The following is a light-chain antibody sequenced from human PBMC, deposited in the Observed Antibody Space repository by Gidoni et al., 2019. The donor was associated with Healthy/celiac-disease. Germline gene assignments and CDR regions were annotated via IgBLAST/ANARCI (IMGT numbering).Light chain of an antibody. CDR3: QKYNSAPSLT. Sequence: DIQMTQSPSSLSASVGDRVTITCRASQGISNYLAWYQQKPGKVPKHLIYAASTLQSGVPSRCSGSGSGTDFTLTISSLQPEDVATYYCQKYNSAPSLTFGGGTKVEIK. J-gene: IGKJ4*01. CDR2: AAS. CDR1: QGISNY. V-gene: IGKV1-27*01.